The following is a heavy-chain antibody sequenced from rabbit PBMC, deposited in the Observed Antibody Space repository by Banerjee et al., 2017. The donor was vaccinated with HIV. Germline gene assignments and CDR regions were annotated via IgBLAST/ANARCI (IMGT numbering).Heavy chain of an antibody. Sequence: QTLEEAGGDLVKPGAYLTLTCTVSGFSFSSSYWKHWVRQAPGTGLEWIACIWSGTGGTYYASWSKSRFTISKTSSTKVTLQMASLTAADLATYFCARDLGGSSDLWGQGTLVTVS. CDR2: IWSGTGGT. CDR1: GFSFSSSYW. V-gene: IGHV1S40*01. D-gene: IGHD8-1*01. CDR3: ARDLGGSSDL. J-gene: IGHJ3*01.